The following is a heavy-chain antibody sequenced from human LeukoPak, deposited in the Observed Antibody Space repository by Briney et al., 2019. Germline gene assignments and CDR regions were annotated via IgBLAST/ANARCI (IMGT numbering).Heavy chain of an antibody. D-gene: IGHD6-19*01. CDR1: GFTFSNAW. CDR3: TTDQWLVQGAFDI. V-gene: IGHV3-15*01. CDR2: IKSKTDGGTT. Sequence: GGSLRLSCAASGFTFSNAWMSWVRQAPGKGLEGVGRIKSKTDGGTTDCAAPVKGRFTISRDDSKNTLYLQMNSLKTEDTAVYYCTTDQWLVQGAFDIWGQGTMVTVSS. J-gene: IGHJ3*02.